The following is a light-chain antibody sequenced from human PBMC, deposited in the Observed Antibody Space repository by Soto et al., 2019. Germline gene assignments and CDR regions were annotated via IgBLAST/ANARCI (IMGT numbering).Light chain of an antibody. CDR2: DAS. J-gene: IGKJ4*01. V-gene: IGKV3-20*01. Sequence: EIVLTQSPGTLSLSPGERATPSCRASQTVITGYLAWYQQKPGQAPRLLIFDASTRATGIPDRFSGSGSGTDFTLTISRLDPEDFAVYYCQKYGTSLTLGGGATVDIK. CDR1: QTVITGY. CDR3: QKYGTSLT.